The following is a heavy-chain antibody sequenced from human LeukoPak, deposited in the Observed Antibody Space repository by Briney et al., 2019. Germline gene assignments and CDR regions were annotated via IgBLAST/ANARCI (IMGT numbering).Heavy chain of an antibody. CDR3: ARDAWARIEFGELLFPADFYYGMDV. Sequence: APVKVSCKASGYTFTGYYMHWVRQAPGQGLEWMGWINPNSGGTNYAQKFQGRVTMTRDTSISTAYMELRRLTSDDTAVYYCARDAWARIEFGELLFPADFYYGMDVWGQGTTVTVFS. CDR1: GYTFTGYY. V-gene: IGHV1-2*02. J-gene: IGHJ6*02. D-gene: IGHD3-10*01. CDR2: INPNSGGT.